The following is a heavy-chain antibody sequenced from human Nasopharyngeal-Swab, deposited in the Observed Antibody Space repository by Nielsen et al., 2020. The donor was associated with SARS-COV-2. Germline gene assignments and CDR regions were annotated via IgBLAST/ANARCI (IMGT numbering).Heavy chain of an antibody. J-gene: IGHJ4*02. CDR3: ARDRSQYDILTGYPYYFDY. V-gene: IGHV1-69*06. CDR2: IIPIFGTA. D-gene: IGHD3-9*01. Sequence: SVMVSCKASGGTFSSYAISWVRQAPGQGLEWMGGIIPIFGTANYAQKFQGRGTITADKSTSTAYMELSSLRSEDTAVYYCARDRSQYDILTGYPYYFDYWGQGTLVTVSS. CDR1: GGTFSSYA.